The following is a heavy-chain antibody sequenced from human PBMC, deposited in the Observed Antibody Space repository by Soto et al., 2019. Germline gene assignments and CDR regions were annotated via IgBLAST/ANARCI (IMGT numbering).Heavy chain of an antibody. CDR1: GVSIGSHDW. Sequence: QVQLQESGPGLVKPSGTLSLTCAVSGVSIGSHDWWTWVRQPPGKGLEWIGESHQSGNTNYNSSLGSRVTLSLDKSKNPFSLQLSSVTVADTAVYYCATRDTGRVYWGQGTLVTVSS. V-gene: IGHV4-4*02. CDR3: ATRDTGRVY. J-gene: IGHJ4*02. CDR2: SHQSGNT. D-gene: IGHD5-18*01.